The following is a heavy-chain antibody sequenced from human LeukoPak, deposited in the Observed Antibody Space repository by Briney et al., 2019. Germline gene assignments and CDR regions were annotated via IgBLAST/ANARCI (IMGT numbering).Heavy chain of an antibody. CDR3: ARDPMVRGVKGFDH. D-gene: IGHD3-10*01. CDR2: TYYRSKWSN. CDR1: GISVPSNIFA. J-gene: IGHJ4*02. Sequence: SQTLSRICAISGISVPSNIFALNWISQSPSRGLEWMGKTYYRSKWSNDYAVSVKSRTTINPDTSKNQFSMQLNSVTPEDTAVYYYARDPMVRGVKGFDHWGQGTLVTVSS. V-gene: IGHV6-1*01.